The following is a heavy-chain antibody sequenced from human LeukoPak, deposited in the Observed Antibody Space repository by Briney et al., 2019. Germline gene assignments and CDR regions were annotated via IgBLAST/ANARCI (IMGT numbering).Heavy chain of an antibody. J-gene: IGHJ4*02. CDR2: IYPSGST. V-gene: IGHV4-4*02. Sequence: SETLSLTCAVSSGSINSSNGWSWVRQPPGKGLEWIGEIYPSGSTNYNPSLKSRVTMSVDESKNEFSLKLTSVTAADTAVYYCARFHTSSWFFDSWGQGILVTVSS. D-gene: IGHD6-13*01. CDR3: ARFHTSSWFFDS. CDR1: SGSINSSNG.